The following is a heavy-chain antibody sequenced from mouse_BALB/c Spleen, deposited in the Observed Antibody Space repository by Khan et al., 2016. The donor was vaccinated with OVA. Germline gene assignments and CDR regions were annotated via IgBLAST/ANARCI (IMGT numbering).Heavy chain of an antibody. Sequence: LVKTGASVKISCKASGYSFTGYYMHWVKQSHGKSLEWIGYISCYNGSTTYNQKFKGKATFTVDTSSSTVYMQFNSLTSEDSAVYYCASGDYCGSSSFAYWGQGTLVTVSA. CDR1: GYSFTGYY. V-gene: IGHV1S34*01. D-gene: IGHD1-1*01. CDR2: ISCYNGST. CDR3: ASGDYCGSSSFAY. J-gene: IGHJ3*01.